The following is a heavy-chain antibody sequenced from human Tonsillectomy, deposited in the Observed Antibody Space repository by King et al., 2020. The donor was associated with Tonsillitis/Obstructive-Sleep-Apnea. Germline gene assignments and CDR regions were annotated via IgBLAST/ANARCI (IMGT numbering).Heavy chain of an antibody. CDR1: GYTFTRYY. Sequence: QLVQSGAEVKKPGASVKVSCKASGYTFTRYYIHWVRQARGPGLEWMGIINPSSSITTHAQKFQGRVTMTRDTSTSTVYMELSSLTSDDTAVYYCARDEVVARYFDSWGQGTLVTVSS. CDR3: ARDEVVARYFDS. J-gene: IGHJ4*02. CDR2: INPSSSIT. V-gene: IGHV1-46*01. D-gene: IGHD5-12*01.